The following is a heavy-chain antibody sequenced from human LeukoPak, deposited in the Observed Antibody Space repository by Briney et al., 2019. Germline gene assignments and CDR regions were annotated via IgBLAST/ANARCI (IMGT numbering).Heavy chain of an antibody. CDR1: GFTFNSYG. CDR2: IWYDGSTE. J-gene: IGHJ4*02. Sequence: GRSLRLSCAASGFTFNSYGMHWVRQAPGKGLEWVAVIWYDGSTEYYADSVKGRFTISRDNSKNMLYLQMNRLRAEDTAVYYCARAPYDSSGYFLYYFDYWGQGTLVTVSS. V-gene: IGHV3-33*01. D-gene: IGHD3-22*01. CDR3: ARAPYDSSGYFLYYFDY.